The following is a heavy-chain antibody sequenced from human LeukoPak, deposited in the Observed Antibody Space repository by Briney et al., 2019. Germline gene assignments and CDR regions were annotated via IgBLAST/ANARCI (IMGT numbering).Heavy chain of an antibody. D-gene: IGHD7-27*01. Sequence: ASVRVSCKPSGYAFSGFYIHWVRQAPGQGLEWMGWISPNSGGTDYAQRFQGRVTMTRDTSISTAYMELSSLRSDDTAVYYCAIQPWGSGNNWYFDLWGRGTLVTVSS. CDR2: ISPNSGGT. CDR1: GYAFSGFY. V-gene: IGHV1-2*02. CDR3: AIQPWGSGNNWYFDL. J-gene: IGHJ2*01.